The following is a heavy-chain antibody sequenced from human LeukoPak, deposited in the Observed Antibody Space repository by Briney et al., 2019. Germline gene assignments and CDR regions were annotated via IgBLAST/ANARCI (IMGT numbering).Heavy chain of an antibody. D-gene: IGHD1-26*01. CDR1: GFTVSSNY. CDR2: IYSGGST. V-gene: IGHV3-53*01. J-gene: IGHJ4*02. Sequence: PGGCLRLSCAASGFTVSSNYMRWVRQAPGKGLEWVSVIYSGGSTYYADSVKGRFTISRDNSKNTLYLQMNSLRAEDTAVYYCARGVGSGSRLRAGDYWGQGTLVTVSS. CDR3: ARGVGSGSRLRAGDY.